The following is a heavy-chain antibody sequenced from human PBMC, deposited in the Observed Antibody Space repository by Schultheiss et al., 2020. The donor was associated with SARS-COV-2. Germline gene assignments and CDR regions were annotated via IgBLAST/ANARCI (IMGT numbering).Heavy chain of an antibody. CDR2: LTGSGGST. Sequence: GGSLRLSCAASGFTFSSYAMSWVRQAPAKGLEWVSALTGSGGSTYFADSVKGRFTISRDNSKNTLYLQMNSLRAEDTAVYYCAKDFGSAVSVFHDFWGPGTLVTVSS. CDR1: GFTFSSYA. V-gene: IGHV3-23*01. CDR3: AKDFGSAVSVFHDF. D-gene: IGHD2-15*01. J-gene: IGHJ4*02.